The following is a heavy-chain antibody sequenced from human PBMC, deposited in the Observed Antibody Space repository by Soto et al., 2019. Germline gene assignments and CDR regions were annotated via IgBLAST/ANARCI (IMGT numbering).Heavy chain of an antibody. J-gene: IGHJ4*02. D-gene: IGHD3-16*01. V-gene: IGHV4-39*01. Sequence: SETLSLTCTVSRASINSNVHYWGWVRQSPGKGLEWIASVFYTGSPYHNPSLESRVSISVDTSDNQFSLKVTSVTAADTGIYYCARHPFGGYAFDSWGQGTLVT. CDR2: VFYTGSP. CDR1: RASINSNVHY. CDR3: ARHPFGGYAFDS.